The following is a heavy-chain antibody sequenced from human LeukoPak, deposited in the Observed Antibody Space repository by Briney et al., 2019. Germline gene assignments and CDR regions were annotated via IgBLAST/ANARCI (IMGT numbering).Heavy chain of an antibody. J-gene: IGHJ4*02. Sequence: SETLSLTCTVSGGSISSYYWSWIRQPPGKGLEWIGYIYYSGSTNYNPSLKSRVTISVDTSKNQFSLKLSSVTAADTAVYYCARHVSYDYGDYGHFDYWGQGALVTVSS. CDR1: GGSISSYY. CDR2: IYYSGST. CDR3: ARHVSYDYGDYGHFDY. D-gene: IGHD4-17*01. V-gene: IGHV4-59*08.